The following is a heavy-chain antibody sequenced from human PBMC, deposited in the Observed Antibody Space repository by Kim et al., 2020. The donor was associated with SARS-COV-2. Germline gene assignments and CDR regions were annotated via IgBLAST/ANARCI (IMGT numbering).Heavy chain of an antibody. CDR3: AKAEAYDY. V-gene: IGHV3-30*02. CDR2: GCNK. Sequence: GCNKSYADTVQGRFTTSRANSKNTLYLQRNSLRAEDTAVYYCAKAEAYDYWGQGTLVTVSS. J-gene: IGHJ4*02.